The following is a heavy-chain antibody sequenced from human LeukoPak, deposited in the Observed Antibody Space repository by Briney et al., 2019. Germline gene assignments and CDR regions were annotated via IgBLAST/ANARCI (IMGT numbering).Heavy chain of an antibody. V-gene: IGHV3-30-3*01. CDR2: ISYDGSNE. CDR3: ARVGYYASGPFSYFDY. Sequence: GRALRLSCAASGFTFSGYAMHWVRQAPGKGLEWVAVISYDGSNEYYADSVKGRFTISRDNSKNTLYLQMNSLSVEDTAVYYCARVGYYASGPFSYFDYWGQGTLVTVSS. CDR1: GFTFSGYA. D-gene: IGHD3-10*01. J-gene: IGHJ4*02.